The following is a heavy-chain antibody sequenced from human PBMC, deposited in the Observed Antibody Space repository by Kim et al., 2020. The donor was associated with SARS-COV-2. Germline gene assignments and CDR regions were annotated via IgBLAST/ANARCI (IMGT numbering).Heavy chain of an antibody. D-gene: IGHD3-3*01. J-gene: IGHJ3*02. Sequence: SRVTISGDTSKNQFSLKLGSVAAADTAVYYCARVDYDFWSGYSPDAFDIWGQGTMVTVSS. CDR3: ARVDYDFWSGYSPDAFDI. V-gene: IGHV4-59*01.